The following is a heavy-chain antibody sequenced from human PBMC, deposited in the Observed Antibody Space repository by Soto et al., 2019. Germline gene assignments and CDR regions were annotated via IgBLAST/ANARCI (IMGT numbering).Heavy chain of an antibody. D-gene: IGHD5-18*01. Sequence: GESLNISCKGSGYSFSSHWIGWVRQMPGKGLEWMGIIYPGDSDTRYSPSFQGQVTIPADKSISTAYLQWSSLKASDTAMYYCRRSGYSYGSAPIDYWGQGTLVTVSS. CDR1: GYSFSSHW. V-gene: IGHV5-51*01. CDR2: IYPGDSDT. J-gene: IGHJ4*02. CDR3: RRSGYSYGSAPIDY.